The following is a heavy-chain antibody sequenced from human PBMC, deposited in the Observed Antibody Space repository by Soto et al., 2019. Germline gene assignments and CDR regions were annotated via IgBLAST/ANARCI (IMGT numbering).Heavy chain of an antibody. Sequence: KQSPTLSLTCAISGDSVSSNSAAWNWIRQSPSRGLEWLGRTYYRSKWYNDYAVSVKSRITINPDTSKNQFSLQLNSVTPEDTAVYYCARAVGEGEAAAGESQFWFDPWGQGTLVTVSS. CDR1: GDSVSSNSAA. J-gene: IGHJ5*02. D-gene: IGHD6-13*01. CDR3: ARAVGEGEAAAGESQFWFDP. V-gene: IGHV6-1*01. CDR2: TYYRSKWYN.